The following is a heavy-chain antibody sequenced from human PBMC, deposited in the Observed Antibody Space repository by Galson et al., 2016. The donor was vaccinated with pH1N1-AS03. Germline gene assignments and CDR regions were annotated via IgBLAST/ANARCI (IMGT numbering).Heavy chain of an antibody. V-gene: IGHV3-53*01. D-gene: IGHD4/OR15-4a*01. Sequence: SLRLSCAASGLTGNTNYMSWVRQAPGKGLEWVSTIYSGGRTYYADSGKGRFTISRDNSKNPLYLQMNSLRAEDTAVYYCVRNDYENVDLQGFYFDYWGQGTLVTVSS. J-gene: IGHJ4*02. CDR1: GLTGNTNY. CDR3: VRNDYENVDLQGFYFDY. CDR2: IYSGGRT.